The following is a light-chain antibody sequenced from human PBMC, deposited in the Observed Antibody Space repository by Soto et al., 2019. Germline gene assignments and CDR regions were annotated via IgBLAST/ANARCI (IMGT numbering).Light chain of an antibody. Sequence: EIVLTQSPGTLSLSPGERATLSCRASQSVSSSYLAWYQQKPGQAPRILIYGESSRATGIPDRFSGSGSGTDLNLTISRLEPEDFAVYYCHKYADSPQTCGQGTKVDIK. J-gene: IGKJ2*01. CDR1: QSVSSSY. CDR2: GES. V-gene: IGKV3-20*01. CDR3: HKYADSPQT.